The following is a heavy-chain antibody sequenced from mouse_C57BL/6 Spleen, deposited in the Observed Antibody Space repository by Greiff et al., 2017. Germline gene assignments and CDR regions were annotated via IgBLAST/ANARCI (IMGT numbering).Heavy chain of an antibody. V-gene: IGHV5-17*01. Sequence: EVQGVESGGGLVKPGGSLKLSCAASGFTFRDYGMHWVRQAPEKGLEWVAYISSGSSTIYYADTVKGRFTISRDNAKNTLFLQMTSLRSEDTAMYYCARRYYGSHYYAMDYWDQGTLVTVSA. D-gene: IGHD1-1*01. CDR3: ARRYYGSHYYAMDY. J-gene: IGHJ4*01. CDR2: ISSGSSTI. CDR1: GFTFRDYG.